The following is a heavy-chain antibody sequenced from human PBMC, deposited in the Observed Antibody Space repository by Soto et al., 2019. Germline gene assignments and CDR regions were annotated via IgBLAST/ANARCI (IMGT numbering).Heavy chain of an antibody. Sequence: ASVKVSCKASGYTFTGYYMHWVRQAPGQGLEGMGWINPNSGGTNYAQKFQGRVTMTRDTSISTAYMELSRLRSDDTAGYYCARSTGLLRYFDWDHPNAFDIWGQGTMVTVSS. D-gene: IGHD3-9*01. CDR2: INPNSGGT. V-gene: IGHV1-2*02. CDR3: ARSTGLLRYFDWDHPNAFDI. CDR1: GYTFTGYY. J-gene: IGHJ3*02.